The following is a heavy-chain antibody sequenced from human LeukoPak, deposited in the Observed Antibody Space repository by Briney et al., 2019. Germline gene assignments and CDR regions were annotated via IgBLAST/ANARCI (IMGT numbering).Heavy chain of an antibody. J-gene: IGHJ4*02. CDR3: ARAVTTVILFDY. CDR2: INHSGST. D-gene: IGHD4-11*01. Sequence: SETLSLTCAVYGGSFSGYYWSWIRQPPGKGLEWIGEINHSGSTNYNPSLKSRVTISVDTSKNQFSLKLSSVTAADTAVYYCARAVTTVILFDYWGQGTLVTVSP. CDR1: GGSFSGYY. V-gene: IGHV4-34*01.